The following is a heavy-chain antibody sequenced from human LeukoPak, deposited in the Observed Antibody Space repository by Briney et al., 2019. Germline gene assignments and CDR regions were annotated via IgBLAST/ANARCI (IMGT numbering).Heavy chain of an antibody. CDR2: MNTDGSRT. CDR1: GFTLIRYC. V-gene: IGHV3-74*01. CDR3: ASDFGGHADF. D-gene: IGHD4-23*01. Sequence: PGGSLRLSCAASGFTLIRYCVHWVRQAPGKGLVWVSRMNTDGSRTDYADSVKGRFTISRDNAKNTLYLQMNSLGVEDTAVYSCASDFGGHADFWGQGSLVTVSS. J-gene: IGHJ4*02.